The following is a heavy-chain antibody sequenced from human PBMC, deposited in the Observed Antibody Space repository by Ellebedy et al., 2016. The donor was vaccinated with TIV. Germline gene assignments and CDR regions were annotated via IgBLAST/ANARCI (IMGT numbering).Heavy chain of an antibody. D-gene: IGHD4-23*01. CDR3: ARDPVGVGPAFDI. CDR2: ISGSGSNT. CDR1: GFTFRSNA. V-gene: IGHV3-23*01. Sequence: GESLKISCVASGFTFRSNAMSWVRQASGKGLEWVSAISGSGSNTNYADSVKGRFTISRDNSKDTLYLQVNSLRAEDTAVYYCARDPVGVGPAFDIWGQGTMVTVSS. J-gene: IGHJ3*02.